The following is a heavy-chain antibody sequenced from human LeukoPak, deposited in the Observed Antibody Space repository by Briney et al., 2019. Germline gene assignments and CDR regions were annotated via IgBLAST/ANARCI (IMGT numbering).Heavy chain of an antibody. D-gene: IGHD2-15*01. CDR3: ARDRCSGGRCYSLSVGYMDV. V-gene: IGHV3-48*01. Sequence: GGSLRLSCAASGFTFSSYWMSWVRQAPGKGLEWVSYISSSSTTIYYADSVKGRFTISRDNAKNSLYLQMNSLRAEDTALYYCARDRCSGGRCYSLSVGYMDVWGKGTTVTVSS. CDR1: GFTFSSYW. CDR2: ISSSSTTI. J-gene: IGHJ6*03.